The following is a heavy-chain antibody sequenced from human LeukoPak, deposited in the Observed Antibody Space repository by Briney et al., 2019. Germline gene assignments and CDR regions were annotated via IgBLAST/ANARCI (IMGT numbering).Heavy chain of an antibody. D-gene: IGHD4-17*01. V-gene: IGHV1-18*01. Sequence: ASVKVSCKASGYTFTSYGISWVRQAPGQGLEWMGWISAYNGNANYAQKLQGRVTMTTDTSTSTAYMELRSLRSDDTAVYYCARAPYGDYPMDVWGKGTTVTVSS. CDR3: ARAPYGDYPMDV. CDR2: ISAYNGNA. CDR1: GYTFTSYG. J-gene: IGHJ6*03.